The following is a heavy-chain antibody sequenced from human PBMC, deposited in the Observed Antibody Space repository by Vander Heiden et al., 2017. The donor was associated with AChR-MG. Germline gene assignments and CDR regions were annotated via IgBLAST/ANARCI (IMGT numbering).Heavy chain of an antibody. J-gene: IGHJ5*02. Sequence: ELPLLQSGAEVKKPSPSLKISCEGGGSTLTNHRIPWGRHSPGKGLEWMAIMHPAEYDTRYNPSCEGRVTISADKSINTAFLHWGSLKASDSGIYFCARGVGGPGLTFSFDLWGQGTLVTVSS. CDR2: MHPAEYDT. CDR3: ARGVGGPGLTFSFDL. V-gene: IGHV5-51*01. CDR1: GSTLTNHR. D-gene: IGHD6-25*01.